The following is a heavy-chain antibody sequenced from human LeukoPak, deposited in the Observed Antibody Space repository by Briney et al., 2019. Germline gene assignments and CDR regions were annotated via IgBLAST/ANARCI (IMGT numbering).Heavy chain of an antibody. Sequence: PGRSLRLSCAASGFTFSSYSMNWVRQAPGKGLEWVSSISSSSSYIYYADSVKGRLTISRDNAKNSLYLQMNSLRAEDAAVYYCARDPTQYLRYGHFDYWGQGTLVTVSS. J-gene: IGHJ4*02. CDR2: ISSSSSYI. CDR1: GFTFSSYS. V-gene: IGHV3-21*01. D-gene: IGHD5/OR15-5a*01. CDR3: ARDPTQYLRYGHFDY.